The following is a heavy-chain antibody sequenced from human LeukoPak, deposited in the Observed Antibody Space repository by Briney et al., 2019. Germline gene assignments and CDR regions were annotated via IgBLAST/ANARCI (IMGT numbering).Heavy chain of an antibody. V-gene: IGHV3-23*01. CDR3: AKDLNEEMDAFDI. J-gene: IGHJ3*02. Sequence: GGSLRLPCAASGFTFSSYAMSWVRQAPGKGLEWVSAISGSGGSTYYADSVKGRFTISRDNSKNTLYLQMNSLRAEDTAVYYCAKDLNEEMDAFDIWGQGTMVTVSS. CDR1: GFTFSSYA. CDR2: ISGSGGST.